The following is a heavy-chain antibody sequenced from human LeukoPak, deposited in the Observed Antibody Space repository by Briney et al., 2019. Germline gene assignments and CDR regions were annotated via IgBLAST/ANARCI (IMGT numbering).Heavy chain of an antibody. J-gene: IGHJ2*01. D-gene: IGHD5-18*01. Sequence: GGSLRLSCAASGFTFSSYGMHWVRQAPGKGLVGVSRINSDGSSTSYADSVKGRFTISRDNAKNTLYLQMNSRRAEDTAGYYCARDTAMVYWYFDLWGRGTLVTVSS. CDR1: GFTFSSYG. V-gene: IGHV3-74*01. CDR3: ARDTAMVYWYFDL. CDR2: INSDGSST.